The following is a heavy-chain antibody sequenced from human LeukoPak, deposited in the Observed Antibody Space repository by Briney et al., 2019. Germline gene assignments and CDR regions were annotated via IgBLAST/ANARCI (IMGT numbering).Heavy chain of an antibody. CDR3: ASPLIETGEFQGY. CDR1: GFSFDTYS. V-gene: IGHV3-21*01. D-gene: IGHD7-27*01. Sequence: GGSLRLSCAASGFSFDTYSMHWVRQAPGKGLEWVSSISSSGGYSYYSDSMKGRFTISRDNVKNSLYLQMNSLRAEDTGIYYCASPLIETGEFQGYWGQGTLVTVSS. J-gene: IGHJ4*02. CDR2: ISSSGGYS.